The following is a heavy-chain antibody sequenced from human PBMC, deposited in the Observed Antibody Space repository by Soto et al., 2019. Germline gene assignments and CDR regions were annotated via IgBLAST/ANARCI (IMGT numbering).Heavy chain of an antibody. J-gene: IGHJ4*02. CDR2: TYYRSKWYD. V-gene: IGHV6-1*01. CDR1: GDSVSSSRAA. CDR3: TSEGAASTDYGGNIDF. Sequence: SQTLSLTCAISGDSVSSSRAAWNRIRQSPSRGLEWLGRTYYRSKWYDDYAVSVKGRITINPDTSKNQFSLHLNSVTPEDTAVYYCTSEGAASTDYGGNIDFWGPGTLVTVSS. D-gene: IGHD2-15*01.